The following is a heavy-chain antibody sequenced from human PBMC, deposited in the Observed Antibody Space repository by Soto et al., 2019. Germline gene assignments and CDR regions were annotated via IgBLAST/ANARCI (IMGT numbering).Heavy chain of an antibody. J-gene: IGHJ4*02. CDR2: IDPSGGGT. CDR3: ARDGNNFNFDY. D-gene: IGHD1-1*01. CDR1: GYTLTRYY. Sequence: ASVKVSCKSSGYTLTRYYMHWVRQAPGQGLEWMGRIDPSGGGTIHAQSFDGRVAMTRDTSTPTDYMELSSLKSDDTAVYYCARDGNNFNFDYSGQGTVVTVSS. V-gene: IGHV1-46*01.